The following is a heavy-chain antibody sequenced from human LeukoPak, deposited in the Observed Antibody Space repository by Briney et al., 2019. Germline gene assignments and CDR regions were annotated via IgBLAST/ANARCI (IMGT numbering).Heavy chain of an antibody. CDR1: GFTFATYW. CDR2: VDSHGSDT. D-gene: IGHD2-15*01. V-gene: IGHV3-74*01. CDR3: ARDRGGGSCYDY. J-gene: IGHJ4*02. Sequence: GGSLRLSCAASGFTFATYWMHWVRQAPGKELVWVSRVDSHGSDTVYADSVKGRFTISRDNARNTVYLYMNSLRVDDTAIYYCARDRGGGSCYDYWGQGTPVTVS.